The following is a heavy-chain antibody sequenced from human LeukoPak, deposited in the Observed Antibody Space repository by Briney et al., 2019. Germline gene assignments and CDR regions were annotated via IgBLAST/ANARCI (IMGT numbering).Heavy chain of an antibody. V-gene: IGHV4-59*08. CDR2: IYYSGST. Sequence: SETLSLTCTVSGGSISSYYWSWIRQPPGKGLEWIGYIYYSGSTNYNPSLKSRVTISIDTSKNQFSLKLSSVTAADTAVYYCARHRPFHPVSSGSSHFDYWGQGTLVTVSS. D-gene: IGHD1-26*01. J-gene: IGHJ4*02. CDR1: GGSISSYY. CDR3: ARHRPFHPVSSGSSHFDY.